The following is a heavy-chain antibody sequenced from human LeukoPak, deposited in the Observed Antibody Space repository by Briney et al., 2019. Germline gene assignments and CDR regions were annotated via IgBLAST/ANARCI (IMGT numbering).Heavy chain of an antibody. CDR2: INHSGST. CDR3: ARVRDGYNLLDY. J-gene: IGHJ4*02. V-gene: IGHV4-34*01. D-gene: IGHD5-24*01. CDR1: GGSFGGYY. Sequence: SETLSLTCAVYGGSFGGYYRSWIRQPPGKGLEWIGEINHSGSTNYNPSLKSRVTISVDTSKNQFSLKLSSVTAADTAVYYCARVRDGYNLLDYWGQGTLVTVSS.